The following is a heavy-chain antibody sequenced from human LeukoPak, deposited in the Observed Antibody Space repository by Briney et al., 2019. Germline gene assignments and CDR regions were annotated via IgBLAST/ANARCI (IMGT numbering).Heavy chain of an antibody. CDR1: GFTVSSNY. Sequence: GGSLRVSCAASGFTVSSNYMSWVRQAPGKGLEWVSVIYSGGSTYYADSVKGRFTISRDNSKNMLYLQMNSLRAEDTAVYYCARGLRMTTITPREYFDYWGQGTLVTVSS. V-gene: IGHV3-66*01. J-gene: IGHJ4*02. D-gene: IGHD5-24*01. CDR2: IYSGGST. CDR3: ARGLRMTTITPREYFDY.